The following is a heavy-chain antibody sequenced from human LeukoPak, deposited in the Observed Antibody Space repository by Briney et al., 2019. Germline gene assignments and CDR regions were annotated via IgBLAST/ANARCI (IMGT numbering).Heavy chain of an antibody. CDR1: GFTFSSYA. CDR2: ISGSGGST. V-gene: IGHV3-23*01. Sequence: QPGGSLRLSCAASGFTFSSYAMSWVRQAPGKGLEWVSAISGSGGSTYYADSVKGRFTISRDNSKNTLYLQMNSLRAEDTAVYYCLLFSPRDIVVVPAAPFDYWGQGTLVTVSS. J-gene: IGHJ4*02. CDR3: LLFSPRDIVVVPAAPFDY. D-gene: IGHD2-2*01.